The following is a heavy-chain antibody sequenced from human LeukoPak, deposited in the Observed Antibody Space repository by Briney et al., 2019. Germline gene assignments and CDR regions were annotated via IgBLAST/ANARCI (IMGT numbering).Heavy chain of an antibody. CDR2: ISYDGSNK. Sequence: GGSLRLSCAASGFTFSSYAMHWVRQAPGKGLEWVAVISYDGSNKYYADSVKGRFTISRGNSKNTLYLQMNSLRAEDTAVYYCARDQRCSGGSCYPGFDYWGQGTLVTVSS. V-gene: IGHV3-30*04. CDR1: GFTFSSYA. D-gene: IGHD2-15*01. CDR3: ARDQRCSGGSCYPGFDY. J-gene: IGHJ4*02.